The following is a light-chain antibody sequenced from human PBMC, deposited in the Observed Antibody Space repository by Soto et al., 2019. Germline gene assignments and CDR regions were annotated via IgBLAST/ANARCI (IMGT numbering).Light chain of an antibody. J-gene: IGLJ1*01. V-gene: IGLV1-51*01. Sequence: QSVLTQPPSVSAAPGQKVTISCSGSSSNIGNNYVSWYQQLPATAPKLLIYDNNKRPSGIPDRFSGSKSGTSATLGITGLQTEDEADYYCGTWDSSLSAVFGTGTKLTVL. CDR2: DNN. CDR3: GTWDSSLSAV. CDR1: SSNIGNNY.